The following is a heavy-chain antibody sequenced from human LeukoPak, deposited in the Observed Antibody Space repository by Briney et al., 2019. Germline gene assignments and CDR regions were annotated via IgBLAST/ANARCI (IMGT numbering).Heavy chain of an antibody. Sequence: PGGSLRLSCAASGFTFSSYSMNWVRQAPGKGLEWVSVIYSGGSTYYADSVKGRFTISRDNSKNTLYLQMNSLRAEDTAVYYCARDKYYYGSADDYWGQGTLVTVSS. CDR2: IYSGGST. J-gene: IGHJ4*02. V-gene: IGHV3-66*01. D-gene: IGHD3-10*01. CDR3: ARDKYYYGSADDY. CDR1: GFTFSSYS.